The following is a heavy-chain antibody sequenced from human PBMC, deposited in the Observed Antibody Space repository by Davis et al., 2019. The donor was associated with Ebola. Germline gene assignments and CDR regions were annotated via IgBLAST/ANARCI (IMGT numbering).Heavy chain of an antibody. J-gene: IGHJ5*02. Sequence: GESLKISCAASGFTVSTNYVAWVRQAPGKGLEWVSVIYGGGSTDYADSVKGRCTISRDNSKNMLFLQMNSLRAEDTAVYYCARGAGGITIFGVVIIDWFDPWGQGTLVTVSS. CDR2: IYGGGST. CDR1: GFTVSTNY. V-gene: IGHV3-66*02. CDR3: ARGAGGITIFGVVIIDWFDP. D-gene: IGHD3-3*01.